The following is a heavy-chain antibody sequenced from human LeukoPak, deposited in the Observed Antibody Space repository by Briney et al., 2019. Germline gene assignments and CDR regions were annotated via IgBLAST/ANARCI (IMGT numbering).Heavy chain of an antibody. CDR3: TTDLPGASPSADY. Sequence: KTGGSLRLSCAASGFTFSNAWMSWVRQAPGKGLEWVGRIQSKTHGGTTDYAAPVKGRFTISREDLKNTLYLRMDSLKAEDTALYYCTTDLPGASPSADYWGQGTLVTVSS. J-gene: IGHJ4*02. D-gene: IGHD3-10*01. CDR1: GFTFSNAW. V-gene: IGHV3-15*01. CDR2: IQSKTHGGTT.